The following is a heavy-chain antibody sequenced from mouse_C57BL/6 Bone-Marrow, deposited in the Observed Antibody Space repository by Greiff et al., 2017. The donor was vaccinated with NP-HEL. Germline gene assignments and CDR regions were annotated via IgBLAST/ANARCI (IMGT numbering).Heavy chain of an antibody. Sequence: EVKLQESGPGLVKPSQSLSLTCSVSGYSFTSGYFWNWIRQFPGNKLEWMGYISYDGSTNYNPSLKNRTSITRDTSKNQFCLKLNSVTTEDTATYYCARENYDYDVESWFAYWGQGTLVTVSA. J-gene: IGHJ3*01. V-gene: IGHV3-6*01. CDR3: ARENYDYDVESWFAY. CDR2: ISYDGST. CDR1: GYSFTSGYF. D-gene: IGHD2-4*01.